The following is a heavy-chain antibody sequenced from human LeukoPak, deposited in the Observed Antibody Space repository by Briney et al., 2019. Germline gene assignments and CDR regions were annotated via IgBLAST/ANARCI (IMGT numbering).Heavy chain of an antibody. Sequence: PGRSLRLSCAASGFTFDDYAMHWVRQVPGKGLEWVSGISWNSGTIGYADSVKGRFTISRDNAKNSLYLRMNSLRAEDTALYYCAKGSSGSYSQDAFDIWGQGTMVTISS. V-gene: IGHV3-9*01. CDR3: AKGSSGSYSQDAFDI. J-gene: IGHJ3*02. CDR1: GFTFDDYA. CDR2: ISWNSGTI. D-gene: IGHD1-26*01.